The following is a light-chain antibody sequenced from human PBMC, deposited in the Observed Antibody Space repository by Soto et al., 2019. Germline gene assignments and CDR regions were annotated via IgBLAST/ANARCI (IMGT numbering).Light chain of an antibody. CDR1: QGISSW. CDR3: QQANSFPVT. Sequence: DIQMTQSPSSVSASVGDRVTITCRASQGISSWLAWYQHKPGKAPKLLIYVTSNLQGGVPSKFSCSGTGTDYTLTISRLQPEDFATYHCQQANSFPVTFGQGTRLEIK. CDR2: VTS. V-gene: IGKV1D-12*01. J-gene: IGKJ5*01.